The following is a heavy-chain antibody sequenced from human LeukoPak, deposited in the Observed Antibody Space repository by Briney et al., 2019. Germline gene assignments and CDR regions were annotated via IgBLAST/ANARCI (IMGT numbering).Heavy chain of an antibody. CDR3: ARDYGDLRALYYYYGMDV. D-gene: IGHD4-17*01. V-gene: IGHV3-30-3*01. CDR2: ISYDGSNK. J-gene: IGHJ6*02. CDR1: GFTFSSYA. Sequence: SGGSLRLSRAASGFTFSSYAMHWVRQAPGKGLEWVAVISYDGSNKYYADSVKGRFTISRDNSKNTLYLQMNSLRAEDTAVYYCARDYGDLRALYYYYGMDVWGQGTTVTVSS.